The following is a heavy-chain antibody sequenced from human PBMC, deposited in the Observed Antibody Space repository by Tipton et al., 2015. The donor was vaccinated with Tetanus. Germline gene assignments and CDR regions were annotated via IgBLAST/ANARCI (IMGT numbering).Heavy chain of an antibody. CDR2: IYWNDDK. J-gene: IGHJ4*02. CDR3: AVRYYDSSGSNPYYFDS. CDR1: GFSLSTSGVG. Sequence: LVKPTQTLTLTCTFSGFSLSTSGVGVGWIRQPPGKALEWLALIYWNDDKRYSPSLKSRLTITKDTSKNQVVLTMTNMDPVDSATYYCAVRYYDSSGSNPYYFDSWGQGTLVTVSS. D-gene: IGHD3-22*01. V-gene: IGHV2-5*01.